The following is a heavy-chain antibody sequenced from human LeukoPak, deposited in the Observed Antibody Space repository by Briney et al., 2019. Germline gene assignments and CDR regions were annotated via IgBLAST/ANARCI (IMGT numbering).Heavy chain of an antibody. D-gene: IGHD2-15*01. Sequence: PGGSLRLSCAASGFTVSSNYMSWIRQPPGKGLEWIGEINHSGSTNYNPSLKSRVTISVDTSKNQFSLKLSSVTAADTAVYYCARGGVVGAYGHFDYWGQGTLVTVSS. CDR2: INHSGST. J-gene: IGHJ4*02. CDR3: ARGGVVGAYGHFDY. V-gene: IGHV4-34*01. CDR1: GFTVSSNY.